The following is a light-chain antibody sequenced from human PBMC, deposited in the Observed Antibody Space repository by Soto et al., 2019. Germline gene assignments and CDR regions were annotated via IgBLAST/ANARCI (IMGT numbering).Light chain of an antibody. CDR1: QDINIY. V-gene: IGKV1-33*01. CDR3: QQYDILPIP. Sequence: DIQRTQSPSSLFASVVDRVTLTCQATQDINIYLNWYQQKPGKAPNLLIYDASNLEIGVPSRFSGSGSGTHFTFTISSLQTEDIGTHYCQQYDILPIPFGRGTRLENK. J-gene: IGKJ5*01. CDR2: DAS.